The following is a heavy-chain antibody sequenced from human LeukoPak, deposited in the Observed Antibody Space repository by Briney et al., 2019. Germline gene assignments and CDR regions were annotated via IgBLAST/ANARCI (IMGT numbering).Heavy chain of an antibody. CDR3: AREHRGYDILTGYYESGAFDI. CDR1: GFTVSSNY. V-gene: IGHV3-53*01. CDR2: IYSGGST. Sequence: GGSLRLSCAASGFTVSSNYMSWVRQAPGKGLEWVSVIYSGGSTYYADSVKGRFTISRDNSKNTLYLQMNSLRAEDTAVYYCAREHRGYDILTGYYESGAFDIWGQGTMVTVSS. D-gene: IGHD3-9*01. J-gene: IGHJ3*02.